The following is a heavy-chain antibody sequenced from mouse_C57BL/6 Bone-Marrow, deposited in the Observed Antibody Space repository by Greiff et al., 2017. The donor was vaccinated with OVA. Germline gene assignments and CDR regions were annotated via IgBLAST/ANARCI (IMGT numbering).Heavy chain of an antibody. CDR3: ARHGGVSPWFAY. Sequence: EVKVEESGGGLVQPGGSLKLSCAASGFTFSDYYMYWVRQTPEKRLEWVAYISNGGGSTYYPDTVKGRFTISRDNAKNTLYLQMSRLKSEDTAMYYCARHGGVSPWFAYWGQGTLVTVSA. D-gene: IGHD6-2*01. CDR2: ISNGGGST. V-gene: IGHV5-12*01. CDR1: GFTFSDYY. J-gene: IGHJ3*01.